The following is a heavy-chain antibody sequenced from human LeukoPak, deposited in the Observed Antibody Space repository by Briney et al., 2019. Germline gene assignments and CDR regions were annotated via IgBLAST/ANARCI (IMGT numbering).Heavy chain of an antibody. J-gene: IGHJ6*04. Sequence: GGSLRLSCAASGFTFSGYWMSWLRQAPGKGLEWVANIKQDGSEKYYVDSVKGRFTISRDNAKNSLYLQMNSLRAEDTAVYYCGRDRGFGQADVWGKGTTVTVSS. CDR1: GFTFSGYW. D-gene: IGHD3-10*01. V-gene: IGHV3-7*01. CDR3: GRDRGFGQADV. CDR2: IKQDGSEK.